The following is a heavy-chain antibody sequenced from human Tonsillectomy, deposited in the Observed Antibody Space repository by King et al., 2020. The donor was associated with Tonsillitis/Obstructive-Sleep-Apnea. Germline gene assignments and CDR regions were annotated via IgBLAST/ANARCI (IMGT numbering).Heavy chain of an antibody. CDR2: INPSTGST. V-gene: IGHV1-2*04. CDR1: GYKFTAYF. D-gene: IGHD5-18*01. J-gene: IGHJ4*02. CDR3: ARAGRVDTSMVDY. Sequence: QLVQSGAEVKKPGASVKVSCKASGYKFTAYFIHWVRQAPGQGLEGMGWINPSTGSTTYGQKFQGWVTMTSDTSISTVYMDLSSNDTAMYYCARAGRVDTSMVDYWGQGTLVTVSS.